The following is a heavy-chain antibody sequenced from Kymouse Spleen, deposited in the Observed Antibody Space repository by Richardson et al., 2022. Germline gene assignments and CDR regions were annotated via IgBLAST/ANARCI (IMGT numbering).Heavy chain of an antibody. CDR1: GGSISSSSYY. Sequence: QLQLQESGPGLVKPSETLSLTCTVSGGSISSSSYYWGWIRQPPGKGLEWIGSIYYSGSTYYNPSLKSRVTISVDTSKNQFSLKLSSVTAADTAVYYCARRLRYFDWLLDWYFDLWGRGTLVTVSS. CDR2: IYYSGST. CDR3: ARRLRYFDWLLDWYFDL. D-gene: IGHD3-9*01. V-gene: IGHV4-39*01. J-gene: IGHJ2*01.